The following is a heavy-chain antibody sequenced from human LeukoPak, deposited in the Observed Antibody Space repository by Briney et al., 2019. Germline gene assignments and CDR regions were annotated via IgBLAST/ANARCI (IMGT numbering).Heavy chain of an antibody. V-gene: IGHV3-23*01. J-gene: IGHJ4*01. CDR2: ISGSGGST. CDR3: AKDEYYYDSSGNFDY. D-gene: IGHD3-22*01. CDR1: GFTFSSYA. Sequence: GGSLRLSCAASGFTFSSYAMSWVRQAPGKGLEWVSAISGSGGSTYYADSVKGRFTISRDNSKNTLYLQMNSLRAEDTAVYYCAKDEYYYDSSGNFDYWGQEPWSPSPQ.